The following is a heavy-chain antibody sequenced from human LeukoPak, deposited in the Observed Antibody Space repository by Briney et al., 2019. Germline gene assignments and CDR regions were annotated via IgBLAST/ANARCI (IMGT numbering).Heavy chain of an antibody. CDR3: ARRTRSFSYTYGDAYYYDYMDV. CDR1: GVSGRSDS. Sequence: PSETLSLPCTVSGVSGRSDSWSWIRHPPGQRLEWIGYISYSGITSYNPYLKSRVTISLDPSKSQLSLKLRSVAAADTAVYYCARRTRSFSYTYGDAYYYDYMDVCGKGTTVIVS. CDR2: ISYSGIT. V-gene: IGHV4-59*02. D-gene: IGHD5-18*01. J-gene: IGHJ6*03.